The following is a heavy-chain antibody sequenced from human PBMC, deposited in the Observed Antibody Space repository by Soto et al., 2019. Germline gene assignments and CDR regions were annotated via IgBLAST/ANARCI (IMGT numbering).Heavy chain of an antibody. CDR1: GFTFTPYV. J-gene: IGHJ6*02. Sequence: PGGSLRLSCTASGFTFTPYVMNWVRQAPGKGLEWVASISGTSSSIYYADSVKGRFTISRDNAINSLNLHMTSLRREGTAVYYCARGIRVVRGVMVSYYYGMDVWGQGTTVTVSS. CDR3: ARGIRVVRGVMVSYYYGMDV. D-gene: IGHD3-10*01. CDR2: ISGTSSSI. V-gene: IGHV3-48*04.